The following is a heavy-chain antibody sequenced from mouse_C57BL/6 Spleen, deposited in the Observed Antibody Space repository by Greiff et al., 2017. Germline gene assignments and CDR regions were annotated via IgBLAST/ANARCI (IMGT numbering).Heavy chain of an antibody. Sequence: VQLQQSGAGLVRPGASVKLSCKASGYTFPDSYITWVKQRPGQGLKGIERIYPGSGITYYNEKFKGKATLTAEKSSSTAYMQLSSLTSEDSAVYFCARAGSYYAMDYWGQGTSVTVSS. V-gene: IGHV1-76*01. J-gene: IGHJ4*01. CDR3: ARAGSYYAMDY. CDR2: IYPGSGIT. CDR1: GYTFPDSY.